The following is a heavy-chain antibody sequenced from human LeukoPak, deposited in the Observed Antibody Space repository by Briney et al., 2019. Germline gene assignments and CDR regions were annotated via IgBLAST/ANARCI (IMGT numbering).Heavy chain of an antibody. CDR1: GFTFSSYE. CDR3: ARASYYDILTGSGFDY. J-gene: IGHJ4*02. V-gene: IGHV3-48*03. D-gene: IGHD3-9*01. Sequence: GGSLRLSCAASGFTFSSYEMNWVRQAPGKGLEWVSYISSSGSTIYYADSVKGRFTISRDNAKNSLYLQMNSLRAEDTAVYYCARASYYDILTGSGFDYWGQGTLVTVSS. CDR2: ISSSGSTI.